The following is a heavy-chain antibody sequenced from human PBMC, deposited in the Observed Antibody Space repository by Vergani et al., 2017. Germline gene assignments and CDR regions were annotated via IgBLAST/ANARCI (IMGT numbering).Heavy chain of an antibody. CDR2: ISGSGGNT. CDR1: GFTFSSYA. J-gene: IGHJ4*02. D-gene: IGHD3-3*01. V-gene: IGHV3-23*01. CDR3: AKVSYDFWSGYSQEFDY. Sequence: EVQLLESGGGLVQPGGSLRLSCGASGFTFSSYAMTWVRQAPGKGLEWVSAISGSGGNTFYTDSVKGRFTISRDNYKNTLYLQMNSLSAEDTAVYYCAKVSYDFWSGYSQEFDYWGQGTLVTVSS.